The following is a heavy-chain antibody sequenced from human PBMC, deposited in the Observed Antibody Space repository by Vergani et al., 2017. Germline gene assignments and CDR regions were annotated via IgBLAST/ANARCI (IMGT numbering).Heavy chain of an antibody. J-gene: IGHJ4*02. CDR2: IYYIGST. Sequence: QVQLQESGPGLVKPSETLSLTCTVSGGSISSYYWSWIRQPPGKGLEWIGYIYYIGSTNYNPSLKSRVTISVDTSKNQFSLKLSSVTAADTAVYYCARAYYDILTGYDYWGQGTLVTVSS. D-gene: IGHD3-9*01. CDR1: GGSISSYY. CDR3: ARAYYDILTGYDY. V-gene: IGHV4-59*01.